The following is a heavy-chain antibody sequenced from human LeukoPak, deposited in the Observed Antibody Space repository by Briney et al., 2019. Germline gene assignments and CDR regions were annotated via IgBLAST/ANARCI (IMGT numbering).Heavy chain of an antibody. Sequence: ASVKVSCKASGYTFTSYGISWVRQAPGQGLEWMGWISAYNGNTNYAQKLQGRVTMTTDTSTSTAYMELRSLRSDGTAVYYCARGGYYDFWSGYLSYWGQGTLVTVSS. CDR3: ARGGYYDFWSGYLSY. CDR1: GYTFTSYG. D-gene: IGHD3-3*01. J-gene: IGHJ4*02. CDR2: ISAYNGNT. V-gene: IGHV1-18*01.